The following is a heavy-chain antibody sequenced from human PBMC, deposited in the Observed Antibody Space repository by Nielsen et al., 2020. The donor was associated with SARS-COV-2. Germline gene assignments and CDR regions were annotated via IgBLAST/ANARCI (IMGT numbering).Heavy chain of an antibody. V-gene: IGHV4-34*01. CDR2: INHSGST. J-gene: IGHJ4*02. D-gene: IGHD6-19*01. CDR3: ARCPSIAVAGDVDY. Sequence: SETLSLTCAVYGGSFSGYYWSWIRQPPGKGLEWIGEINHSGSTNYNPSLKSRVTISVDTSKNTFSLKLSSVTAADTAVYYCARCPSIAVAGDVDYWGQGTLITLSS. CDR1: GGSFSGYY.